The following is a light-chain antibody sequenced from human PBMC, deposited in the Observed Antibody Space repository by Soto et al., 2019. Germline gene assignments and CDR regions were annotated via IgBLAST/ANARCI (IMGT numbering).Light chain of an antibody. CDR3: QQLNTYPLT. Sequence: DIQLTQSPSFLSASVGDRVTITCRASQEISSNLAWYQQMPGKAPKFLIYAASTLQSGVPSRFSGSGSGTEFTLTISSLQPEDFATYYCQQLNTYPLTFGQGTRLDIK. J-gene: IGKJ5*01. CDR1: QEISSN. V-gene: IGKV1-9*01. CDR2: AAS.